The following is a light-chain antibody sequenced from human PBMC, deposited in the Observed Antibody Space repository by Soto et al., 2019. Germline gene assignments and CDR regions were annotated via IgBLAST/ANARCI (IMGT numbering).Light chain of an antibody. CDR1: QSVAYTY. CDR3: QKYGTSPFT. J-gene: IGKJ3*01. Sequence: EIVLTQSPATLSLSPGERATLSCRASQSVAYTYLAWFQQKPGQAPRLLIYGASNRATGIPDRFSGSGSGTDFTLTISRLEPEEFAVYYCQKYGTSPFTVGTGTKVDIK. CDR2: GAS. V-gene: IGKV3-20*01.